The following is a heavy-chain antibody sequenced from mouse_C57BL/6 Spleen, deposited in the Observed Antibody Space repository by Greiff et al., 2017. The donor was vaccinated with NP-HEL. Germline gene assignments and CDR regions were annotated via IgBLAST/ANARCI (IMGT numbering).Heavy chain of an antibody. V-gene: IGHV1-55*01. D-gene: IGHD4-1*01. CDR1: GYTFTSYW. CDR3: ARSTGAWFAY. Sequence: QVQLQQSGAELVKPGASVKMSCKASGYTFTSYWITWVKQRPGQGLEWIGDIYPGSGSTNYNEKFKGKATLTADKSSSTAYMQLSSLTSEDSAVYFCARSTGAWFAYWGQGTLVTVSA. CDR2: IYPGSGST. J-gene: IGHJ3*01.